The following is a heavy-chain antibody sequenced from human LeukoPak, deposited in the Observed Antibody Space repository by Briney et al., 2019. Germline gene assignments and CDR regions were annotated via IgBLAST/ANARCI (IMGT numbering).Heavy chain of an antibody. CDR2: IYHSGST. Sequence: PSETLSLTCAVSGYSISSGYYWGWIRQPPVKGLEWIGSIYHSGSTYYNPSLKSRVTISVDTSKNQFSLKLSSVTAADTAVYYCAAFDSNVLDYWGQGTLVTVSS. J-gene: IGHJ4*02. CDR3: AAFDSNVLDY. D-gene: IGHD2-8*01. V-gene: IGHV4-38-2*01. CDR1: GYSISSGYY.